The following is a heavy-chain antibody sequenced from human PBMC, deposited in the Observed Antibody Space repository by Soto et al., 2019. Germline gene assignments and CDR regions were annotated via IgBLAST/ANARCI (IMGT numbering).Heavy chain of an antibody. CDR1: GYGFTTSA. Sequence: QVHLVQSGAEVQKPGASVRISCQASGYGFTTSAIHWVRQAPGQRLEWMGWINPATGDTKYSQKVRGRVTFASDTSATTVYMDLRSLASHDTAVYYCARAAGRSKLLPYYFDPWGQGTLVTVSS. J-gene: IGHJ5*02. V-gene: IGHV1-3*01. CDR3: ARAAGRSKLLPYYFDP. CDR2: INPATGDT. D-gene: IGHD3-10*01.